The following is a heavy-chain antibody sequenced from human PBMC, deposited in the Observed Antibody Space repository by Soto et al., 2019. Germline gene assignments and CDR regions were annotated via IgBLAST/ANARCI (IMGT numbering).Heavy chain of an antibody. CDR1: GSSVSSSDYY. CDR2: MLYSGLT. J-gene: IGHJ6*02. D-gene: IGHD2-15*01. V-gene: IGHV4-39*01. CDR3: APLSVSLSGPYGIHV. Sequence: SETLSLTCSVSGSSVSSSDYYWAWIRQPPGKGLEWIGSMLYSGLTYYNPSLQSRVTLSVYTSKIQFSVRLNSVTASDTAVYYCAPLSVSLSGPYGIHVWGQGTTVTVSS.